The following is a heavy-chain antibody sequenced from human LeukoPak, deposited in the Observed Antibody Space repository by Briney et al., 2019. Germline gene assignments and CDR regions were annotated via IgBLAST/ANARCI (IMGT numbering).Heavy chain of an antibody. D-gene: IGHD2-2*01. CDR2: ISAYNGNT. Sequence: ASVKVSCKASGYTFTSYGISWVRQAPGQGLEWMGWISAYNGNTNYAQKLQGRVTMTTDTSTSTAYMELRSLRSDDTAVYDCAPQGKDQLLSCSDYWGQGTLVTVSS. CDR1: GYTFTSYG. J-gene: IGHJ4*02. V-gene: IGHV1-18*01. CDR3: APQGKDQLLSCSDY.